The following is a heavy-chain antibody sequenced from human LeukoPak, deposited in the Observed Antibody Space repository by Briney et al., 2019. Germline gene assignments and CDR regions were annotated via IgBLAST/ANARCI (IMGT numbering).Heavy chain of an antibody. D-gene: IGHD5-12*01. V-gene: IGHV4-30-2*01. J-gene: IGHJ3*02. CDR2: IYHSGST. CDR3: ARLRWAFDI. CDR1: GGSISSGGYS. Sequence: ASETLSLTCAVSGGSISSGGYSWSWIRQPPGKGLEWIGYIYHSGSTYYNPSLKSRVTISVDRSKNQFSLKLSSVTAADTAVYYCARLRWAFDIWGQGTMVTVSS.